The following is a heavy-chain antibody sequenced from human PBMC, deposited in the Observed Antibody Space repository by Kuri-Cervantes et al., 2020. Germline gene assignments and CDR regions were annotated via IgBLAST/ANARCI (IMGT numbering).Heavy chain of an antibody. CDR2: IYPGGSA. J-gene: IGHJ4*02. D-gene: IGHD6-13*01. CDR3: ARGMSSSKGNFDY. V-gene: IGHV4-38-2*02. Sequence: SETLSLTCTVSGYSINNVYYWGWIRQTPGKGLEWIGGIYPGGSAYYNPSLKSRVTISVDTSKNQFSLKLSSVTAADTAVYYCARGMSSSKGNFDYRGQGTLVTVSS. CDR1: GYSINNVYY.